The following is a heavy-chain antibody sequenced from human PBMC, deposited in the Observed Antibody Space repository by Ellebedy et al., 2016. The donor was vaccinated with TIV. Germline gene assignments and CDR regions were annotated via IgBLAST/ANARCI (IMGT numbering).Heavy chain of an antibody. CDR1: GYTFTSYA. V-gene: IGHV1-3*01. Sequence: AASVKVSCKASGYTFTSYAMHWVRQAPGQRLEWMGWINAGNGNTKYSQKFQGRVTITRDTSASTAYMELSSLRSEDTAVYYCARESVVPAVPTEAFDIWGQGTMVTVSS. D-gene: IGHD2-2*01. CDR2: INAGNGNT. CDR3: ARESVVPAVPTEAFDI. J-gene: IGHJ3*02.